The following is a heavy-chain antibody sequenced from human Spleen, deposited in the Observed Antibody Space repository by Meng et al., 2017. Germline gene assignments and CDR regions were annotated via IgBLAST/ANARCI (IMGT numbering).Heavy chain of an antibody. V-gene: IGHV4-39*01. Sequence: QVQLQESGPGLVNAAQGLFLTSSVSAGSIRTSGYYWGWIRQPPGKGLEWIGSIGHSGFTYYTPSLKSRVTVSTDTSRNQFFLWLTSVTAADTAVYYCVRSSAWVRTGFDPWGQGTLVTVSS. CDR1: AGSIRTSGYY. D-gene: IGHD6-25*01. CDR2: IGHSGFT. CDR3: VRSSAWVRTGFDP. J-gene: IGHJ5*02.